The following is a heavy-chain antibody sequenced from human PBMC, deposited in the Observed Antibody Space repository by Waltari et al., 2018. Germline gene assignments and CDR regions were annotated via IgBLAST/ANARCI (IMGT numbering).Heavy chain of an antibody. CDR1: GFTFRPSV. V-gene: IGHV1-58*02. J-gene: IGHJ4*02. CDR2: IVLGGGRT. D-gene: IGHD3-16*01. CDR3: VARELAGVITT. Sequence: QMQMVQSGPEVKKPGTAVRVPCKASGFTFRPSVMQWVRQARGQHLEWIGWIVLGGGRTTYAQKMQERVTVARDKSTSTAYLEMRNLTSEDTAMYYCVARELAGVITTWGQGTLVTVSS.